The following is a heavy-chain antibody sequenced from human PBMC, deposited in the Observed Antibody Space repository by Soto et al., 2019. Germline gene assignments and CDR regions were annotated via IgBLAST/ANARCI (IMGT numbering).Heavy chain of an antibody. D-gene: IGHD1-26*01. Sequence: PGGSLRLSCAASGFTFSSYWMSWVRQAPGKGLEWVSGISGSGGSTYYADSVKGRFTISRDDSKNTLYLQMNSLRAEDTAIFYCARDPFGYYVNYFDNWGQGTLVTVSS. CDR1: GFTFSSYW. CDR2: ISGSGGST. J-gene: IGHJ4*02. CDR3: ARDPFGYYVNYFDN. V-gene: IGHV3-23*01.